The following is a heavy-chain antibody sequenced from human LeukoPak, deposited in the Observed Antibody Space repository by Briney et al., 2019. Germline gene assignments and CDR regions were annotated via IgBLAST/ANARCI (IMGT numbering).Heavy chain of an antibody. J-gene: IGHJ6*02. D-gene: IGHD6-6*01. Sequence: PSETLSLTCTVSGGSISSYYWSWIRQPPGKGLEWIGYIYYSGSTNYNPSLKSRVTISVDTSKNQFSLKLSSVTAADTAVYYCAGGIAARSGYYYYYGMDVWGQGTTVTVSS. V-gene: IGHV4-59*01. CDR3: AGGIAARSGYYYYYGMDV. CDR2: IYYSGST. CDR1: GGSISSYY.